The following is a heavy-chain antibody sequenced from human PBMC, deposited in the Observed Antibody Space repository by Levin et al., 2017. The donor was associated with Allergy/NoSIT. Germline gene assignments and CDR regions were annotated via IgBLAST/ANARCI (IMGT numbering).Heavy chain of an antibody. D-gene: IGHD3-10*01. CDR3: ARAFTPGRSFDY. J-gene: IGHJ4*02. CDR2: IYDSGTT. V-gene: IGHV4-4*02. CDR1: GASIRSSDW. Sequence: RASETLSLTCAVSGASIRSSDWWTWVRQPPGKGLEWIGEIYDSGTTNYNQSLKSRVTISVDKSKNQFSLNLSSVTAADTAVYYCARAFTPGRSFDYWGQGSLVTVSS.